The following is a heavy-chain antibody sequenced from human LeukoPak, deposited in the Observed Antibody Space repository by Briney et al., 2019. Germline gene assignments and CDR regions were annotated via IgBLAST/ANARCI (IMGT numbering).Heavy chain of an antibody. V-gene: IGHV3-30*02. J-gene: IGHJ4*02. D-gene: IGHD2-2*01. CDR1: GFTFISYG. CDR2: IRYDGSNK. CDR3: AKDRGYCSSTSCYYFDY. Sequence: PGGSLRLSCAASGFTFISYGMHWVRQAPGKGLEWVAFIRYDGSNKYYADSVKGRFTISRDNSKNTLYLQMNSLRAEDTAVYYCAKDRGYCSSTSCYYFDYWGQGTPVTVSS.